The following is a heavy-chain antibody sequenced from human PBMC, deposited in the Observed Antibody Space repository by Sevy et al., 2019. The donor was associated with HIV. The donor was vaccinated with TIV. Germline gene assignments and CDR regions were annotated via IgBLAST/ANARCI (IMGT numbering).Heavy chain of an antibody. D-gene: IGHD5-12*01. CDR3: ARSGGYSDYGMDV. J-gene: IGHJ6*02. Sequence: GGSLRLSCVAAGFTFSSYDMHWVRQVTGKGLEWISGVGPAGDQFYPGSVKGRFTISRENAKNSFYLQMNNLRAGDTAVYYCARSGGYSDYGMDVWGQETTVTVSS. CDR2: VGPAGDQ. V-gene: IGHV3-13*05. CDR1: GFTFSSYD.